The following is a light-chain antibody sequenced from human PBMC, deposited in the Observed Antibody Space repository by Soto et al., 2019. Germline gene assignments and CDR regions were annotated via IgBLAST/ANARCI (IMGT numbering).Light chain of an antibody. CDR2: LNSDGSH. V-gene: IGLV4-69*01. CDR1: SGHSSYA. Sequence: QPVLTQSPSASASLGASVKLTCTLSSGHSSYAIAWHQQQPEKGPRYLMKLNSDGSHSKGDGIPDRFSGSTFGAERYLTISSLQSEDEADYYCQTWGTGIWVFGGGTKLTVL. J-gene: IGLJ3*02. CDR3: QTWGTGIWV.